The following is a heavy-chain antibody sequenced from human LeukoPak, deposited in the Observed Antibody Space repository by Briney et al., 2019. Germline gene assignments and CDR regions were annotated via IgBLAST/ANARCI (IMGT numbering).Heavy chain of an antibody. J-gene: IGHJ5*02. CDR1: GGSISSGYY. D-gene: IGHD5-24*01. CDR2: IYHSGST. CDR3: ARDHRFFEMATIISGEFDP. V-gene: IGHV4-38-2*02. Sequence: SETLSLTCTVSGGSISSGYYWGWIRQPPGKGLEWIGSIYHSGSTYYNPSLQSRVTISVDTSKNQFSPKLSSVIAADTAVYYCARDHRFFEMATIISGEFDPWGQGTLVTVSS.